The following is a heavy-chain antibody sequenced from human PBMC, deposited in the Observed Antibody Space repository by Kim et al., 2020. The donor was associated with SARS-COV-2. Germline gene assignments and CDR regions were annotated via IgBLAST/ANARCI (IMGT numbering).Heavy chain of an antibody. CDR1: GGSISNPNYY. Sequence: SETLSLTCTVSGGSISNPNYYWGWIRQPPGKGLEWIGSIYYSGSTYYNPSLKSRVTISVDTSKKQFSLKLTSVTAADTAVYHCARVHGSGSYYRAGVYFHHWGQGTLVTVSS. CDR2: IYYSGST. CDR3: ARVHGSGSYYRAGVYFHH. V-gene: IGHV4-39*07. D-gene: IGHD3-10*01. J-gene: IGHJ1*01.